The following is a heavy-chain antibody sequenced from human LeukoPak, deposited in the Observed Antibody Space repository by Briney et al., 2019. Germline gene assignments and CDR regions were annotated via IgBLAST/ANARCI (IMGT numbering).Heavy chain of an antibody. D-gene: IGHD3-22*01. CDR3: ARVSSVRPSGAMIRDLDS. J-gene: IGHJ4*02. CDR1: GGTFSSYA. Sequence: SVKVSCKASGGTFSSYAISWVRQAPGQGLEWMGRIIPILGIANYAQKFQGRVTITADKSTSTAYMELSSLRSEDTAVYYCARVSSVRPSGAMIRDLDSWGQGTLVTVSS. CDR2: IIPILGIA. V-gene: IGHV1-69*04.